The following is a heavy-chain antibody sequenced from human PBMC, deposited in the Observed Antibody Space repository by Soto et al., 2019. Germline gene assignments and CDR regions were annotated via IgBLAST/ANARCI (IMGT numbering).Heavy chain of an antibody. Sequence: GSLGRACAASGFTFSSYAMSWVRQAAGKGLEWVSAISGSGGSTYYADSVKGRFTISRDNSKNTLYLQMNSLRAEDKAVYYCAKDGRRNDFWSGYYTDEEGGYWGQGTLVTVYS. CDR2: ISGSGGST. J-gene: IGHJ4*02. V-gene: IGHV3-23*01. D-gene: IGHD3-3*01. CDR3: AKDGRRNDFWSGYYTDEEGGY. CDR1: GFTFSSYA.